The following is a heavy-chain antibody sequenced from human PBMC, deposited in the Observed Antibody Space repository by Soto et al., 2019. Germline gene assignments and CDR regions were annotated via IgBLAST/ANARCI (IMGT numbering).Heavy chain of an antibody. CDR3: ARLYPYYDILTGSQLYAFDI. Sequence: EVQLLESGGGLIQPGGSLRLSCAASGLTFSSYAMSWVRQAPGKGLEWVSAISGSGGSTYYADSVKGRFTISRDNSKNTLYLQMNSLRAEDTAVYYCARLYPYYDILTGSQLYAFDIWGQGTMVTVSS. CDR1: GLTFSSYA. V-gene: IGHV3-23*01. D-gene: IGHD3-9*01. CDR2: ISGSGGST. J-gene: IGHJ3*02.